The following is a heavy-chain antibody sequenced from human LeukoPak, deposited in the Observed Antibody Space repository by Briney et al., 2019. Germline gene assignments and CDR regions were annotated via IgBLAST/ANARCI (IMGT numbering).Heavy chain of an antibody. D-gene: IGHD6-19*01. Sequence: ASVKVSCKASGYTFTSYYMHWVRQAPGQGLEWMGGIIPIFGTANYAQKFQGRVTITADESTSTAYMELSSLRSEDTAVYYCARTSSGWNYYFDYWGQGTLVTVSS. CDR3: ARTSSGWNYYFDY. CDR2: IIPIFGTA. J-gene: IGHJ4*02. V-gene: IGHV1-69*13. CDR1: GYTFTSYY.